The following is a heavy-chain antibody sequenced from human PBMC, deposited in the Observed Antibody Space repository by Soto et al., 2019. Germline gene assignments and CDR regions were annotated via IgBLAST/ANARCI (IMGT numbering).Heavy chain of an antibody. D-gene: IGHD6-19*01. Sequence: GGSLRLSCVVSGFTFSSYAMQWVRQAPGKGLEWVAVISYGGSNEYYVDSVKGRFTISRDNSKNTLYLQMNSLRGEDTAVYYCARGDAVAGFNLWGQGTLVTVSS. CDR1: GFTFSSYA. CDR3: ARGDAVAGFNL. J-gene: IGHJ4*02. CDR2: ISYGGSNE. V-gene: IGHV3-30-3*01.